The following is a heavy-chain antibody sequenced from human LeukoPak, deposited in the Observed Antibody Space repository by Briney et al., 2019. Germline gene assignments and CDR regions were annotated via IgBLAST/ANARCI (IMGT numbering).Heavy chain of an antibody. V-gene: IGHV6-1*01. CDR2: TYYRSTGYN. D-gene: IGHD2-2*01. CDR1: GDSVSSNSVT. CDR3: ARRLTQYDCFDP. Sequence: SQTLSLTCALSGDSVSSNSVTGHWIRQSPSRGLEWLGRTYYRSTGYNDYAVSVRGRITVNPDTSKNQFSLHLNSVTPEDTAVYYCARRLTQYDCFDPWGQGILVTVSS. J-gene: IGHJ5*02.